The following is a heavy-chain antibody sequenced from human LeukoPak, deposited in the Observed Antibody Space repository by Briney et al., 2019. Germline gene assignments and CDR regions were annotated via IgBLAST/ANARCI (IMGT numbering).Heavy chain of an antibody. J-gene: IGHJ4*02. CDR1: VGTFSSYA. D-gene: IGHD6-13*01. CDR2: IIPIFGTA. Sequence: SVNVSCKASVGTFSSYAISRVRQAPGQGLEWMGGIIPIFGTANYAKKFQGRVTITADESTSTAYMELSSLRSEDTAVYYCARGRSGQQLVPPFHYWGQGTLVTVSS. CDR3: ARGRSGQQLVPPFHY. V-gene: IGHV1-69*01.